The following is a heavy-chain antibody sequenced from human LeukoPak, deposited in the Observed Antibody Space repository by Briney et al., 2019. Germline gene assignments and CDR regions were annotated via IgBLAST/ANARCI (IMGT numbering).Heavy chain of an antibody. D-gene: IGHD1-26*01. V-gene: IGHV4-61*02. Sequence: PSETLSLTCTVSGGSISSGSHYWSWIRQPAGKGLEWIGRIYTSGSTNYNPSLKSRVTISVDTSKNQFSLKLSSVTAADTAVYYCACPGSYDGDDAFDIWGQGTMVTVSS. CDR2: IYTSGST. CDR3: ACPGSYDGDDAFDI. CDR1: GGSISSGSHY. J-gene: IGHJ3*02.